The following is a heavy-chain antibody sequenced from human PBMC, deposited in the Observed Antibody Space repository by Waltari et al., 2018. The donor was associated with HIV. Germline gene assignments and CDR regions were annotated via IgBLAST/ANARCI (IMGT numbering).Heavy chain of an antibody. CDR3: ARDRGASDI. V-gene: IGHV4-61*01. Sequence: QVQLQESGPGLVKPPENLSLSCNVSGGSVGSSKYYWSWIRQSPGKRPEWIGYVYYNGATIYSPSLKSRVSISVDTSKNRFSLKLNSVTAADTAIYYCARDRGASDIWGQGKMVIVSS. J-gene: IGHJ3*02. CDR1: GGSVGSSKYY. D-gene: IGHD5-12*01. CDR2: VYYNGAT.